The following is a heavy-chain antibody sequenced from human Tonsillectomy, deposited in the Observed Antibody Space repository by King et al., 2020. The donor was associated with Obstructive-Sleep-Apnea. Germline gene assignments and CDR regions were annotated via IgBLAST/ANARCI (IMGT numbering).Heavy chain of an antibody. CDR2: IKQDGSEK. D-gene: IGHD2-15*01. CDR3: ARDRSRYCSGGSCYPHNLDY. Sequence: VQLVESGGGLVQPGGSLRLSCAASGFTFSSYWMSWVRQAPGKGLEWVANIKQDGSEKYYVDSGKGRFTISRDNAKNSLYLQMNSLRAEDTAVYYCARDRSRYCSGGSCYPHNLDYWGQGTLVTVSS. CDR1: GFTFSSYW. V-gene: IGHV3-7*01. J-gene: IGHJ4*02.